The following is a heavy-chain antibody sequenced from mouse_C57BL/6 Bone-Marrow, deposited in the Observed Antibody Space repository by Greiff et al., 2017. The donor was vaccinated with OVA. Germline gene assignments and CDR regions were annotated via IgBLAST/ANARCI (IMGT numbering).Heavy chain of an antibody. CDR3: ARYYYGSSYGY. J-gene: IGHJ2*01. CDR2: IYPGGGYT. CDR1: GYTFTNYW. V-gene: IGHV1-63*01. D-gene: IGHD1-1*01. Sequence: VQLVESGAELVRPGTSVKMSCKASGYTFTNYWIGWAKQRPGHGLEWIGDIYPGGGYTKYNEKFKGKATLTADKSSSTAYMQFSSLTSEDSAIYYWARYYYGSSYGYWGQGTTLTVSS.